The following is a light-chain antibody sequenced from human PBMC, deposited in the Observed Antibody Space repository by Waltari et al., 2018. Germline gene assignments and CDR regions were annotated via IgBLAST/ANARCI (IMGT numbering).Light chain of an antibody. CDR2: EAR. V-gene: IGLV2-23*01. CDR1: NSDVGAYNL. J-gene: IGLJ3*02. CDR3: CSYGGSYTWV. Sequence: QSALTQPASVSGSPGQAINISCTGTNSDVGAYNLVSWYQQYPGRAPRLMIYEARNRPSGVSNRFSASKSGNTASLTISGLQADDEADYYCCSYGGSYTWVFGGGTKVTVL.